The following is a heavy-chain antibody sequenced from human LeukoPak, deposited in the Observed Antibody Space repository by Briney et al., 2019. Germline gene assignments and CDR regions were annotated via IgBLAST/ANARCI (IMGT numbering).Heavy chain of an antibody. V-gene: IGHV3-9*01. CDR3: AKDRGYSYGTTYYYYGMDV. CDR2: ISWKSGSI. Sequence: SLTLSRAPSGFTVDDYGMDWVRPAPRKGLEWVSGISWKSGSIAHAASVKGRFTISRDITKTSLYLQMKRLRAEDTALYYCAKDRGYSYGTTYYYYGMDVWGQGTTVTVSS. D-gene: IGHD5-18*01. J-gene: IGHJ6*02. CDR1: GFTVDDYG.